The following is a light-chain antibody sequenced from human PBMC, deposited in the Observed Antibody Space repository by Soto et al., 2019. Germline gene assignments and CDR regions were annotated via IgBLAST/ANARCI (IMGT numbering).Light chain of an antibody. CDR2: DVN. Sequence: QSALTQPASVSGSPGQSITISCTGTSTDVGAYNFVSWCQQYPGKAPKLMIYDVNYRPPGISYRFSGSKSGNTASLIISGLQTEDEADYYCSSYTTTSTVLFGGGTQLTVL. CDR3: SSYTTTSTVL. J-gene: IGLJ2*01. V-gene: IGLV2-14*01. CDR1: STDVGAYNF.